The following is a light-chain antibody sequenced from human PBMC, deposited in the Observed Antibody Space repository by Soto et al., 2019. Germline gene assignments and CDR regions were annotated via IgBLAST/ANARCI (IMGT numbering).Light chain of an antibody. V-gene: IGKV3-15*01. J-gene: IGKJ2*01. CDR3: QQYNDWPPYT. Sequence: EIVMTQSPATLSVSPGERATLSCRASQSVSRNLDWYQQKPGQAPRLPNYGASTRATGIPARFSGSGSGTEFTLSISSLQSEAFAVYYCQQYNDWPPYTFGPGTKLEIK. CDR1: QSVSRN. CDR2: GAS.